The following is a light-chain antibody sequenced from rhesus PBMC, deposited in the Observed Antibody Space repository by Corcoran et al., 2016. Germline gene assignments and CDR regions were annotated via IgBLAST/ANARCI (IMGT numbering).Light chain of an antibody. CDR1: NNDVGAYND. Sequence: QSALTQPRSVSKTLGQSVTITCTGTNNDVGAYNDVSWYQQHSGTTPRLLIYDVSKRPSGVSARFSGSKSGNTASLTISGLQAEDDADYYCCSYRSGSYYHDVLGSGTKLTV. V-gene: IGLV2S9*01. CDR2: DVS. CDR3: CSYRSGSYYHDV. J-gene: IGLJ6*01.